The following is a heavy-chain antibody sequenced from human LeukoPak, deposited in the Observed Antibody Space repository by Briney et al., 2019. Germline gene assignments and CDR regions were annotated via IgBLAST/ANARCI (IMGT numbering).Heavy chain of an antibody. V-gene: IGHV1-18*01. CDR3: ARDQSDIVATSFDY. J-gene: IGHJ4*02. D-gene: IGHD5-12*01. Sequence: ASVKVSCKASGYTFNSYGISWVRQAPGQGLEWMGWISAYNGNTNYAQKLQGRVTMTTDTSTSTAYMELRSLRSDDTAVYYCARDQSDIVATSFDYWGQGTLVTVSS. CDR2: ISAYNGNT. CDR1: GYTFNSYG.